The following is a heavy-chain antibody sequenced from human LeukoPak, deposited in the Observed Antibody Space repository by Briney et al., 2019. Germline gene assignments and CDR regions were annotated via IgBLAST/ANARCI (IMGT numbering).Heavy chain of an antibody. V-gene: IGHV1-69*13. CDR2: IIPIFGTA. Sequence: ASVKVSCKASGGTFSSYAISWVRQAPGQGLEWMGGIIPIFGTANYAQTFQGRVTITADESTSTACMELSSLRAEDTAVYYCARGYSYGPGDYYYMDVWGKGTTVTVSS. CDR3: ARGYSYGPGDYYYMDV. CDR1: GGTFSSYA. D-gene: IGHD5-18*01. J-gene: IGHJ6*03.